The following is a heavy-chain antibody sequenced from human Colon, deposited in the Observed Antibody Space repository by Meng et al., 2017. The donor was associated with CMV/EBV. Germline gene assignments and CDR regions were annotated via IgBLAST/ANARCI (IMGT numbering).Heavy chain of an antibody. CDR2: ISSSGSTI. CDR1: GFTFSSYE. J-gene: IGHJ6*02. D-gene: IGHD4-11*01. Sequence: GGSLRLSCAASGFTFSSYEMNWVRQAPGKGLEWVSYISSSGSTIYYADSVKGRFTISRDNAKNSLYLQMNSLRAEDTAVYYCARGGGPSSSYRNYDGVYYYYYGMDVWGQGTTVTVSS. V-gene: IGHV3-48*03. CDR3: ARGGGPSSSYRNYDGVYYYYYGMDV.